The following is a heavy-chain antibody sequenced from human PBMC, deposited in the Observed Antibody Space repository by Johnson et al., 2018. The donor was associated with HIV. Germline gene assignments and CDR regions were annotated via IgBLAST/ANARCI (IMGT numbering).Heavy chain of an antibody. J-gene: IGHJ3*01. D-gene: IGHD6-13*01. CDR3: AKVGSGYSSSS. CDR2: ISYDGSNK. Sequence: QVQLVESGGGVVQPGRSLRLSCAASGFTFSSYAMHWVRQAPGKGLEWVAVISYDGSNKYYADSMKGRFTISRDNSKNTLYLQMNRLRAEDTAVYYCAKVGSGYSSSSWGQGTMVTVSS. CDR1: GFTFSSYA. V-gene: IGHV3-30-3*01.